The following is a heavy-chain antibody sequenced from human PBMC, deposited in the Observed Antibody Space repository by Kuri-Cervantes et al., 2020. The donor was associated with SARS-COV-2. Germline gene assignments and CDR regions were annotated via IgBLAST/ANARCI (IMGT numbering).Heavy chain of an antibody. J-gene: IGHJ5*02. V-gene: IGHV1-18*01. CDR2: ISAYNGNT. Sequence: ASVKVSCKASGCTFTSYGISWVRQAPGQGLEWMGWISAYNGNTNYAQKFQGRVTMTRDTSISTAYMELSRLRSDDTAVYYCASYSEAGSWGQGTLVTVSS. D-gene: IGHD2-21*01. CDR3: ASYSEAGS. CDR1: GCTFTSYG.